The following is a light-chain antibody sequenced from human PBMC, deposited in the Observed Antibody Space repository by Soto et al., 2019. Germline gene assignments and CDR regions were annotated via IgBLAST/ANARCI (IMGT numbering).Light chain of an antibody. Sequence: DIQLTQSPSFLSASVGDRVTITCRASQGISRYLAWYQQKPGKAPKLLIYAASTSQSGVPSRFSGSGSGTEFTLTISSLQPEDSATYYCQQLNSYPLTFGGGTKVEIK. CDR3: QQLNSYPLT. J-gene: IGKJ4*01. V-gene: IGKV1-9*01. CDR2: AAS. CDR1: QGISRY.